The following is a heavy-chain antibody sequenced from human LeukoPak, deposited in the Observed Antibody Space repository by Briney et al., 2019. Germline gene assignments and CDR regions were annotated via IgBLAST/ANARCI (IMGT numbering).Heavy chain of an antibody. Sequence: PGGSLRLSCAASGFTFDDYAMHWVRQAPGKGLEWVSLISGDGSSTYYADSVKGRFAISRDNSKNSLYLQMNSLRTEDTALYYCAKSQRWLQLNHWFDPWGQGTLVTVSS. V-gene: IGHV3-43*02. D-gene: IGHD5-24*01. J-gene: IGHJ5*02. CDR3: AKSQRWLQLNHWFDP. CDR1: GFTFDDYA. CDR2: ISGDGSST.